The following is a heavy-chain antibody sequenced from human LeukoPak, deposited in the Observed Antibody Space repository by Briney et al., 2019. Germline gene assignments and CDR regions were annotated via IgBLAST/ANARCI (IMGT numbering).Heavy chain of an antibody. CDR2: ISGSGDST. D-gene: IGHD6-19*01. CDR3: AKDRIVPGRMGEAGY. CDR1: GFTFSIYA. Sequence: GGSLRLSCSASGFTFSIYAMSWVRQAPGKGLEWVSGISGSGDSTYYADSLQGRLTISRDNSKNTLYLQMNSLRAEDTAVYYCAKDRIVPGRMGEAGYWGQGTLVTVSS. J-gene: IGHJ4*02. V-gene: IGHV3-23*01.